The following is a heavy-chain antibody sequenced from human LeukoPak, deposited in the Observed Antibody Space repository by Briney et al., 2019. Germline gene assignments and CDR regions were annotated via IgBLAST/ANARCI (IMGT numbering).Heavy chain of an antibody. J-gene: IGHJ5*02. CDR2: INPNSGGT. Sequence: GASVKVSCKASGYTFTGYYMHWVRQAPGQGLEWMGWINPNSGGTYYAQKFQGWVTMTRDTSISTAYMELSRLRSDDTAVYYCARGAPSDCSNYGPGGNWFDPWGQGTLVTVSS. CDR1: GYTFTGYY. CDR3: ARGAPSDCSNYGPGGNWFDP. D-gene: IGHD4-11*01. V-gene: IGHV1-2*04.